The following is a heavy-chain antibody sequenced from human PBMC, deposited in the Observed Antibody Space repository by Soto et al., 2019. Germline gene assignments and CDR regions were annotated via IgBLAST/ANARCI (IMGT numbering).Heavy chain of an antibody. D-gene: IGHD1-7*01. V-gene: IGHV1-18*01. CDR1: GYTFSTSG. CDR3: AICGNWKYASDY. Sequence: ASVKVSCKASGYTFSTSGITWVRQAPGQGLEWMGWISDHNGDTEYAQKLQGRVTMTTDTSTSTAYMELRSLRSDDTAIYYCAICGNWKYASDYWGQGTLVTVSS. CDR2: ISDHNGDT. J-gene: IGHJ4*02.